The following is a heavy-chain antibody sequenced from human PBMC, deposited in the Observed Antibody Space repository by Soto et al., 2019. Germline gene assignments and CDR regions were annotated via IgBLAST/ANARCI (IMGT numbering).Heavy chain of an antibody. J-gene: IGHJ4*02. CDR3: ARAGASVFQWLDY. CDR2: IIPIFGTA. CDR1: GFTFSSYA. Sequence: VQLLESGGGLVQPGGSLRLSCAASGFTFSSYAISWVRQAPGQGLEWMGGIIPIFGTANYAQKFQGRVTITADESTSTAYMELSSLRSEDTAVYYCARAGASVFQWLDYWGQGTLVTVSS. D-gene: IGHD6-19*01. V-gene: IGHV1-69*01.